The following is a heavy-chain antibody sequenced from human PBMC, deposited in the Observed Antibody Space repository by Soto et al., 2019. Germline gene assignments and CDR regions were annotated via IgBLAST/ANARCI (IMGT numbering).Heavy chain of an antibody. D-gene: IGHD1-26*01. CDR2: IYYSGST. CDR1: GGSISSSSYY. V-gene: IGHV4-39*01. Sequence: SETLSLTCTVSGGSISSSSYYWGWIRQPPGKGLEWIGSIYYSGSTYYNPSLKSRVTTSVDTSKNQFSLKLSSVTAADTAVYYCARKTSGYSYVFSGSYYYFDYWGQGTLVTVSS. J-gene: IGHJ4*02. CDR3: ARKTSGYSYVFSGSYYYFDY.